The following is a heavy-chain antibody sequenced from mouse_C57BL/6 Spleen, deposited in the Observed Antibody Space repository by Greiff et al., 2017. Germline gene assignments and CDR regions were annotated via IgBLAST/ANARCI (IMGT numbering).Heavy chain of an antibody. D-gene: IGHD1-1*01. Sequence: QVQLQQSGAELVRPGTSVKVSCKASGYAFTNYLIEWVKQRPGQGLEWIGVINPGSGGTNYNEKFKGKATLTADKSSSTAYMQLSSLTSEDSAVYFCARENGSRGGYYFDYWGQGTTLTVSS. V-gene: IGHV1-54*01. CDR3: ARENGSRGGYYFDY. CDR2: INPGSGGT. CDR1: GYAFTNYL. J-gene: IGHJ2*01.